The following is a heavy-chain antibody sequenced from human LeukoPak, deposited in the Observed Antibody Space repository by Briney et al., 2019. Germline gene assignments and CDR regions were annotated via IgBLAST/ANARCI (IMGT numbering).Heavy chain of an antibody. CDR1: GYTFTSYG. J-gene: IGHJ4*02. D-gene: IGHD6-6*01. CDR3: ARRSSSSSSPFDY. V-gene: IGHV1-69*13. Sequence: ASVKVSCKASGYTFTSYGISWVRQAPGQGLEWMGGIIPIFGTPNYAQKFQGRVTITADESTTTAYMELSSLRSEDTAVYYCARRSSSSSSPFDYWGQGTLVTVSS. CDR2: IIPIFGTP.